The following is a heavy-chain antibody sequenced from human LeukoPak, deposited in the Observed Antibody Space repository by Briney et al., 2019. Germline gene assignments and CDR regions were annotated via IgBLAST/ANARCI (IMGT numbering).Heavy chain of an antibody. CDR3: ARDSSSSNY. Sequence: GGSLRLSCAASGFTFSSYWMSWVRQAPGKGLEWVSYISSSSSTIYYADSVKGRFTISRDNAKNSLYLQVNSLRDEDTAVYYCARDSSSSNYWGQGTLVTVSS. CDR1: GFTFSSYW. D-gene: IGHD6-6*01. J-gene: IGHJ4*02. CDR2: ISSSSSTI. V-gene: IGHV3-48*02.